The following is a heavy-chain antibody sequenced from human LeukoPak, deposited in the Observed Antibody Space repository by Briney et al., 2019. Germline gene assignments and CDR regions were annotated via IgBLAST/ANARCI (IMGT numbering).Heavy chain of an antibody. CDR1: GFIFSSYW. J-gene: IGHJ6*03. CDR3: ARPARDTMVRAPSYYYYYMDV. Sequence: PGGSLRLSCAASGFIFSSYWMHWVRQAPGKGLVWVSRINSDGSSTSYADSVKGRFTISRDNAKNTLYLQMNSLRAEDTAVYYCARPARDTMVRAPSYYYYYMDVWGKGTTVTISS. CDR2: INSDGSST. V-gene: IGHV3-74*01. D-gene: IGHD3-10*01.